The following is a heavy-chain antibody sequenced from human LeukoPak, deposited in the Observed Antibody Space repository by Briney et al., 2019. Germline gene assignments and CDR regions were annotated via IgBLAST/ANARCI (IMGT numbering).Heavy chain of an antibody. CDR1: GFTFSSYG. Sequence: PGRSLRLSCAASGFTFSSYGMHWVRQAPGKGLEWVAVISYDGSNKYYADSVKGRFTISRDNVKNLLYLQMNSLRAEDTAVYYCARVQRGIAVALDYWGQGTLATVSS. D-gene: IGHD6-19*01. CDR3: ARVQRGIAVALDY. V-gene: IGHV3-30*03. J-gene: IGHJ4*02. CDR2: ISYDGSNK.